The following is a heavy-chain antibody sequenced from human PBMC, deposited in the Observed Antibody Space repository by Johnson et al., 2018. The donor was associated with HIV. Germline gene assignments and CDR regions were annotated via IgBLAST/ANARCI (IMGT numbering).Heavy chain of an antibody. Sequence: QMQLVESGGGLVQPGRSLRLSCAASGFTFDDYAMHWVRQAPGRGLEWVAGISFAGTKKYYADSVRGRFTVSTDISKNSLYLQMNSLRAEDTAVYYCARGGVIHDAFDIWGQGTMVTLSS. D-gene: IGHD3-3*01. CDR1: GFTFDDYA. J-gene: IGHJ3*02. CDR2: ISFAGTKK. CDR3: ARGGVIHDAFDI. V-gene: IGHV3-30*03.